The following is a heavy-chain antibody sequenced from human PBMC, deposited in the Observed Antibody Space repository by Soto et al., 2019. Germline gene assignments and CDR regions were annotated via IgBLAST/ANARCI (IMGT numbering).Heavy chain of an antibody. J-gene: IGHJ4*02. CDR3: ARRSQGHYFDY. V-gene: IGHV4-30-2*01. CDR2: IYHSGST. Sequence: TLSLTCAVSGGSISSGGYSWSWIRQPPGKGLEWIGYIYHSGSTYYNPSLKSRVTISVDRSKNQFSLKLSSVTAADTAVYYCARRSQGHYFDYWGQGTLVTVSS. CDR1: GGSISSGGYS.